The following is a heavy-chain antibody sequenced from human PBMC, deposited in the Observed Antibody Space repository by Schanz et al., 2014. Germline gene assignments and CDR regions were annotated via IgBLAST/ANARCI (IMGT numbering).Heavy chain of an antibody. Sequence: VQLVQSGGGLVQPGGSLRLSCAASGFTFSSHWMHWVRQDPGKGLEWVAFVPFDGSQKFYADSVKGRFTISRDNSKNTVYLQMSSLRADDTAVYYCAKAADWPVTRFDPWGQGTLVTVSS. J-gene: IGHJ5*02. V-gene: IGHV3-30*02. CDR1: GFTFSSHW. CDR3: AKAADWPVTRFDP. D-gene: IGHD3-9*01. CDR2: VPFDGSQK.